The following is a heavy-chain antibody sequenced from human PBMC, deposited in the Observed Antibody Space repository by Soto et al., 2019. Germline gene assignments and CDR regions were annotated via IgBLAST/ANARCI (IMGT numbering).Heavy chain of an antibody. Sequence: EVQLVESGGALVQPGGSLRLSCEASGFTFSSYWMHWVRQGPGKGLVWVSRISGAGTRTNYADSVRGRFTVSRDNAKNTLYLQINSLTAEDTAVYYCARGTLTSIDMVDYWGQGTLVTVSS. CDR3: ARGTLTSIDMVDY. V-gene: IGHV3-74*01. D-gene: IGHD2-21*01. CDR2: ISGAGTRT. J-gene: IGHJ4*02. CDR1: GFTFSSYW.